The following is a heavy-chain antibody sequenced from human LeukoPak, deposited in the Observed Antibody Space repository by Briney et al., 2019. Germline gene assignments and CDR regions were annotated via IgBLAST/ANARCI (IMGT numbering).Heavy chain of an antibody. CDR3: ARDVDSPYYYDSSGVDY. D-gene: IGHD3-22*01. Sequence: ASVKVSCKASGYTFTSYGISWVRQAPGQGLEWMGWISAYNGNTNYAQKLQGRVTMTTDTSTSTAYMELRSLRSDDTAAYYCARDVDSPYYYDSSGVDYWGQGTLVTVSS. CDR1: GYTFTSYG. CDR2: ISAYNGNT. V-gene: IGHV1-18*01. J-gene: IGHJ4*02.